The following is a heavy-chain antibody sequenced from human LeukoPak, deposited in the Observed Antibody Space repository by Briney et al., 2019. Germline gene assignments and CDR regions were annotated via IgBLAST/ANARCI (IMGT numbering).Heavy chain of an antibody. CDR1: GFTISSNY. J-gene: IGHJ4*02. D-gene: IGHD1-26*01. CDR3: ARGSGSYYIDY. Sequence: GGSLRLSCAASGFTISSNYMSWVRQAPRKGLERVSVIYSDGSTYYADSVKGRFTISRDNSKNTLYLQMNSLRAEDTAVYYCARGSGSYYIDYWGQGTLVTVSS. V-gene: IGHV3-53*01. CDR2: IYSDGST.